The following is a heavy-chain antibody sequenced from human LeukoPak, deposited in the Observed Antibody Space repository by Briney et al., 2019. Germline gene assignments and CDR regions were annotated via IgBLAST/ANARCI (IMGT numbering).Heavy chain of an antibody. CDR1: GFTFSSYG. D-gene: IGHD6-13*01. CDR3: ARDKAAIHNYMDV. Sequence: PGGSLRLSCAASGFTFSSYGMHWVRQAPGKGLEWVAVIWYDGSNKYYADSVKGRFTISRDNSKNTLYLQMNSLRAEDTAVYYCARDKAAIHNYMDVWGKGTTVTVSS. J-gene: IGHJ6*03. CDR2: IWYDGSNK. V-gene: IGHV3-33*01.